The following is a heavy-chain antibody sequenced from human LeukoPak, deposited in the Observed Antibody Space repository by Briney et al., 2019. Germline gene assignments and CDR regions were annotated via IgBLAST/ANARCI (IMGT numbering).Heavy chain of an antibody. V-gene: IGHV3-74*01. Sequence: PGGSLRLSCAASGFTFSSYWMHWVRQAPGKGLVWVSRINGDGNTINYADSVRGRFTISRDNAKNTLYLQMNSLRAEDTAMYYCARVGRDYSSSSPPDYWGQGTLVTVSS. CDR3: ARVGRDYSSSSPPDY. CDR1: GFTFSSYW. CDR2: INGDGNTI. J-gene: IGHJ4*02. D-gene: IGHD6-6*01.